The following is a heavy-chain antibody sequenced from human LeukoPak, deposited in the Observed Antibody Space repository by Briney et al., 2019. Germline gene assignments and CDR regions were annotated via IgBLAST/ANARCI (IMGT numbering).Heavy chain of an antibody. CDR2: ISGSGGST. V-gene: IGHV3-23*01. D-gene: IGHD3-22*01. CDR3: AKESLGDSSEVPFDY. CDR1: GFTFSTYA. Sequence: GGSLRLSCAASGFTFSTYAMSWVRQAPGKGLEWVSAISGSGGSTYYADSVKGRSTISRDNSKNTLYLQMNSLRAEDTAVYYCAKESLGDSSEVPFDYWGQGTLVTVSS. J-gene: IGHJ4*02.